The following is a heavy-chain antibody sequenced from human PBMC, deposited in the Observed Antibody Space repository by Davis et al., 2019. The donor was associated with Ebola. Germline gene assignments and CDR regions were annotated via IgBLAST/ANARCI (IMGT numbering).Heavy chain of an antibody. CDR3: TRELHGGEFNY. J-gene: IGHJ4*02. D-gene: IGHD3-16*01. V-gene: IGHV1-2*02. Sequence: ASVKVSCKASGYTFTDYYIHWVRQAPGQGLEWMGWISPKSGGGNYASKFQGRVTITADTSVSTAYMDLSSLRSDDTAVFSCTRELHGGEFNYWGQGTLVTVSS. CDR2: ISPKSGGG. CDR1: GYTFTDYY.